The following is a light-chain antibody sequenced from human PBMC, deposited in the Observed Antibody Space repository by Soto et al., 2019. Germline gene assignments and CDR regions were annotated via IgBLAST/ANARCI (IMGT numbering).Light chain of an antibody. CDR1: QSVSNN. Sequence: EIVLTQSPATLSLSPGERATVSCRASQSVSNNLAWYQHKPGQAPSLLIYDASNRATGIPPRFRGSGYGTDCTLTISSLDPEDFAVYYCQQRGFWPRTFGQGTRLEIK. V-gene: IGKV3-11*01. CDR3: QQRGFWPRT. J-gene: IGKJ2*01. CDR2: DAS.